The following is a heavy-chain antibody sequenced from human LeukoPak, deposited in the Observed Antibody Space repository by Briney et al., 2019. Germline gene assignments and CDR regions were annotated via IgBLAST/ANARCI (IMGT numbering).Heavy chain of an antibody. CDR1: GNTFTDYY. D-gene: IGHD6-13*01. CDR3: ARDGGPGIAASVTGLGY. CDR2: INPNSGAT. Sequence: ASVKVSCKASGNTFTDYYMHWVRQAPGQGLEWMGWINPNSGATNYAQNFQDRVTMTRDASIGTAYMELSSLRSDDTAVYYCARDGGPGIAASVTGLGYWGQGTLVTVSS. J-gene: IGHJ4*02. V-gene: IGHV1-2*02.